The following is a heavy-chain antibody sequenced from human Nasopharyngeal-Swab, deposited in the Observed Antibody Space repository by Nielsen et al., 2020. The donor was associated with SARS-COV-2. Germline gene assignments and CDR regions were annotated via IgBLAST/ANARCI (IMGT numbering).Heavy chain of an antibody. J-gene: IGHJ5*02. Sequence: SSVTVSCKSSVCTFISYGINWFLQSPGQCLEWMGRIIPMFCSTTYAQKFQDRVTFTADASTTTAYMELTSLRYEDTAVYYCARDPNFGSSPSNWFDPGGQGSLVTVSS. D-gene: IGHD6-6*01. V-gene: IGHV1-69*13. CDR1: VCTFISYG. CDR3: ARDPNFGSSPSNWFDP. CDR2: IIPMFCST.